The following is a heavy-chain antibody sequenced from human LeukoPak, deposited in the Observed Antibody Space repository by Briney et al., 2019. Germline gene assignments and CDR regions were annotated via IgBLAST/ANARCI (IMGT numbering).Heavy chain of an antibody. Sequence: SVKVSCKASGGTFSSYPFTWVRQAPGQGLEWMGEITPIFGAANYAQTFQGRVMITADESSSTVFMELSSLRSDDTAFYYCARNSRVASTSGLNYWGQGTLVTVSS. J-gene: IGHJ4*02. CDR3: ARNSRVASTSGLNY. CDR1: GGTFSSYP. CDR2: ITPIFGAA. V-gene: IGHV1-69*13. D-gene: IGHD4-23*01.